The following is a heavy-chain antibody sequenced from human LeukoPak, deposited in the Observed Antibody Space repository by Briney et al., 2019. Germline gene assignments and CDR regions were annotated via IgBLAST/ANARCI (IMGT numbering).Heavy chain of an antibody. CDR3: ARGPPTDYYDSSGFYYVFDY. CDR1: GGSITGYY. D-gene: IGHD3-22*01. CDR2: ISNSGST. Sequence: PSETLSLTCTVSGGSITGYYWSWIRQPPGKGLQWIGYISNSGSTTYNPSLKSRVTISVDASKNQFSLRLTSVIAADTAVYFCARGPPTDYYDSSGFYYVFDYWGQGTLVTVSS. J-gene: IGHJ4*02. V-gene: IGHV4-59*01.